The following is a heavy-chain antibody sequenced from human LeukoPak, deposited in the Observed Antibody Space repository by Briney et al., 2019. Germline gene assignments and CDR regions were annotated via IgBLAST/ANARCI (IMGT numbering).Heavy chain of an antibody. CDR3: ARADNWGGGDLDY. CDR2: INHSGST. D-gene: IGHD7-27*01. J-gene: IGHJ4*02. V-gene: IGHV4-34*01. CDR1: GGSFSGYY. Sequence: PSETLSLTCAVYGGSFSGYYWSWIRQPPGKGLEWIGEINHSGSTNYNPSLTSRVTISVDTSKNQFSLKLSSVTAADTAVYYCARADNWGGGDLDYWGQGTLVTVSS.